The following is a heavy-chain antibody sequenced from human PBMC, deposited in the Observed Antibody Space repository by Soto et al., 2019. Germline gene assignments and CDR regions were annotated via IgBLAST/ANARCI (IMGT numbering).Heavy chain of an antibody. D-gene: IGHD2-8*02. CDR1: GGSISSYY. V-gene: IGHV4-59*01. Sequence: SETLSLTCTVSGGSISSYYWSWIRQPPGKGLEWIGYIYYSGSTNYNPSLKSRVTISVDTSKNQFSLKLSSVTAADTAVYYCARIRESRPTGYYGMDVGGQGTTVTVSS. CDR3: ARIRESRPTGYYGMDV. J-gene: IGHJ6*02. CDR2: IYYSGST.